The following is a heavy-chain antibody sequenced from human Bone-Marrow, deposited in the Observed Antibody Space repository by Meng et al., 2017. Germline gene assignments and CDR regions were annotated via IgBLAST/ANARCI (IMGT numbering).Heavy chain of an antibody. J-gene: IGHJ4*02. V-gene: IGHV1-2*06. Sequence: QVQWVQSGEEVKKPGASVKVSCKASGYTFPDYWLHWVRRAPGQGLEWMGRINPKSGDTHYAQRFQGRVTMTGDTSISTAYMELSGLRSDDTAMYYCARDEDISAAGKLFGDYWGQGTLVTVSS. CDR3: ARDEDISAAGKLFGDY. D-gene: IGHD6-13*01. CDR2: INPKSGDT. CDR1: GYTFPDYW.